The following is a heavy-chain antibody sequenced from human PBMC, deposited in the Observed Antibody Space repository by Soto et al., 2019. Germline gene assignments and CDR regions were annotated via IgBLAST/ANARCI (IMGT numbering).Heavy chain of an antibody. J-gene: IGHJ5*02. D-gene: IGHD3-16*01. CDR2: ISKSGSII. V-gene: IGHV3-11*01. CDR1: GFTFSDYY. CDR3: ARYVSPYSDYYDESTSETWFDP. Sequence: QVQLVASGGGLVQPGGSLRLSCAASGFTFSDYYMSWLRQPPGKGLEWVSYISKSGSIIHFADSVKGRFAISRDNAKNTLSLQMSSLRAEDTALYYCARYVSPYSDYYDESTSETWFDPWGQGTLVTVSS.